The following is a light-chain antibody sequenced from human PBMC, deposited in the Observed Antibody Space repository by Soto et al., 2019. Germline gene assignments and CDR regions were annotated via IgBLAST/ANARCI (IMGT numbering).Light chain of an antibody. J-gene: IGLJ2*01. CDR2: DVS. CDR1: SIDVGGYNY. Sequence: QSALTQPASVSGSPGQSITISCTGTSIDVGGYNYVSWYQQHPGKAPKLMIYDVSNRPSGVSNRFSGSKSGNTASLTISGLQAEDEADYYCSSYTSSSTVVFAGGTQLTVL. V-gene: IGLV2-14*01. CDR3: SSYTSSSTVV.